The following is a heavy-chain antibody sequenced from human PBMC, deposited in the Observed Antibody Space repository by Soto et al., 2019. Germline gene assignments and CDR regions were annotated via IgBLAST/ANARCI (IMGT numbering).Heavy chain of an antibody. CDR1: VGSISSSSYY. Sequence: PSETLSLTCTVSVGSISSSSYYWCCIRQPPGKGLEWIGSIYYSGSTYYNPSLKSRVTISVDTSKNQFSLKLSSVTAADTAVYYCARSWSSWYGVSVYYYYGMDVWGQGTTVTVSS. J-gene: IGHJ6*02. CDR2: IYYSGST. D-gene: IGHD6-13*01. CDR3: ARSWSSWYGVSVYYYYGMDV. V-gene: IGHV4-39*01.